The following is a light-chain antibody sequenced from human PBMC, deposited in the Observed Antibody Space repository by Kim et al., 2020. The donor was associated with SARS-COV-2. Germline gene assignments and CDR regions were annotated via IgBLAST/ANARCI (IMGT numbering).Light chain of an antibody. V-gene: IGLV2-14*03. Sequence: QSALTQPASVSGSPGQSITISCTGTISDVGGYTYVSWYQQHPGKAPKLMIYDVSNRPSGVSNRFSGSKSGNTASLTISGLQAEDEADYYCSSYTSSSTWVFGGGTQLTVL. J-gene: IGLJ3*02. CDR1: ISDVGGYTY. CDR2: DVS. CDR3: SSYTSSSTWV.